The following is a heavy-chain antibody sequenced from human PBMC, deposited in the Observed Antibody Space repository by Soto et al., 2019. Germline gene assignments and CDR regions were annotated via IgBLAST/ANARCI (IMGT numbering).Heavy chain of an antibody. CDR3: ARNMDYYYGPGSGNGHGV. Sequence: QVQLVQSGAEVKEPGDSVRVSCEASGYTFSAYYIHWVRQAPGQGLEWMGWINPNFSDTTYAQDFQGRVTMTRDMSISTVYMELSRLTSDDTAIYYCARNMDYYYGPGSGNGHGVWGQGTTVTVFS. D-gene: IGHD3-10*01. CDR2: INPNFSDT. CDR1: GYTFSAYY. J-gene: IGHJ6*02. V-gene: IGHV1-2*02.